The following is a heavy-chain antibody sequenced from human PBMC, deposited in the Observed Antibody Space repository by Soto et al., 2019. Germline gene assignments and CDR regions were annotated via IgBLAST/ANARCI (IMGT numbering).Heavy chain of an antibody. CDR1: GDSISSYS. J-gene: IGHJ5*02. CDR3: ARDYFDSSDYTTNWFDP. CDR2: IHHNGNT. D-gene: IGHD3-22*01. Sequence: PSETLSLTCTVSGDSISSYSWSWIRQPPGKGLEWIGNIHHNGNTNYSPSLKSRVTISVDTSKNQFSLKLTSVTAADTALYYCARDYFDSSDYTTNWFDPWGQGTLVTVSS. V-gene: IGHV4-59*12.